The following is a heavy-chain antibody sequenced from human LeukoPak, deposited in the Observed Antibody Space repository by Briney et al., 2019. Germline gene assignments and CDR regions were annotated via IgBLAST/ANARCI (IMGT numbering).Heavy chain of an antibody. CDR2: ISYDGSNK. V-gene: IGHV3-30*04. D-gene: IGHD3-10*01. CDR3: ARGRSNYFDY. CDR1: GFTFSSYA. Sequence: PGGSLRLSCAASGFTFSSYAMHWVRQAPGKGLEWVAVISYDGSNKYYADSVKGRFTISRDNSKNTLYLQMNSLRAEDTAVYYCARGRSNYFDYWGQGTLVTVSS. J-gene: IGHJ4*02.